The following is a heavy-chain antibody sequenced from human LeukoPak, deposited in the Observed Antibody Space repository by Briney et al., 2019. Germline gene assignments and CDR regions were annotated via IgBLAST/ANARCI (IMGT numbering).Heavy chain of an antibody. V-gene: IGHV3-23*01. CDR3: AKESGTTFLVDY. CDR2: ISGSGGST. J-gene: IGHJ4*02. Sequence: PGGSLRLSCAASGFTFSSYEVNWVRQAPGKGLEWVSAISGSGGSTYYADSVKGRFTISRDNSKNTLYLQMNSLRAEDTAVYYCAKESGTTFLVDYWGQGTLVTVSS. CDR1: GFTFSSYE. D-gene: IGHD1-1*01.